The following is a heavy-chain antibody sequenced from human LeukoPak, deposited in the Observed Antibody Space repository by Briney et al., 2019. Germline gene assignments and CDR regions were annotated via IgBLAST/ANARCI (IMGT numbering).Heavy chain of an antibody. CDR3: ARGGRSDNRFDP. J-gene: IGHJ5*02. Sequence: PSETLSLTCTVSGGSISSYYWSWIRQPPGKGLEWIGYIYYSGSTNYNPSLKSRVTISVDTSKNQFSLKLSSVTAADTAVYYCARGGRSDNRFDPWGQGTLVTVSS. CDR1: GGSISSYY. CDR2: IYYSGST. V-gene: IGHV4-59*01.